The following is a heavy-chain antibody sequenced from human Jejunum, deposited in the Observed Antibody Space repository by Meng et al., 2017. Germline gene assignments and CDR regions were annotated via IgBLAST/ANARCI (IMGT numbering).Heavy chain of an antibody. V-gene: IGHV4-34*01. Sequence: QLQLLQWGAGLLKPSETLSLTCTVYGYSFTDYYWNWIRQPPGKGLEWIGEIHHSGSTNYNPSLESRVTMSGDTSRKQFSLRLSSVTAADTAVYYCARRIRGGSYLGWGQGTLVTVSS. J-gene: IGHJ4*02. CDR1: GYSFTDYY. CDR2: IHHSGST. CDR3: ARRIRGGSYLG. D-gene: IGHD1-26*01.